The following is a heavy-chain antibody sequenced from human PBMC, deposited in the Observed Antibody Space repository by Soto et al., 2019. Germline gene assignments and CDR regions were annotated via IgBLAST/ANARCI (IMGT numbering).Heavy chain of an antibody. CDR1: GLTFDDYA. CDR3: ASGRGYDILTGYYPYFDY. CDR2: ISWNSGSI. Sequence: GGSLRLSCAASGLTFDDYAMHWFRQAPGKDLEWVSGISWNSGSIGYADSVKGRFTISRDNAKNSLYLQMNSLRAGDTALYYCASGRGYDILTGYYPYFDYWGQGTLVTVSS. J-gene: IGHJ4*02. D-gene: IGHD3-9*01. V-gene: IGHV3-9*01.